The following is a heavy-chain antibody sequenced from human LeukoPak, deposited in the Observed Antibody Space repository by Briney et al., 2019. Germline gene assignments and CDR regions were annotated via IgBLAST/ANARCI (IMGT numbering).Heavy chain of an antibody. V-gene: IGHV5-51*01. CDR2: IYPGDPDT. D-gene: IGHD3-9*01. CDR1: GYSFTSYW. CDR3: ARLDSFRRLRYSPPLDY. Sequence: GKSLKISCKASGYSFTSYWIGWVRQMPGKGREWMGIIYPGDPDTRYSPSFQGQVTISADKSISSAYLQWSSLKASDTAMYYCARLDSFRRLRYSPPLDYWGQGTLVTVSS. J-gene: IGHJ4*02.